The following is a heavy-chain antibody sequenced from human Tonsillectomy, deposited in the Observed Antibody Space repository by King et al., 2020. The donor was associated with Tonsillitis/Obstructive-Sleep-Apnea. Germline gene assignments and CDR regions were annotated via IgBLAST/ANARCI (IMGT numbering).Heavy chain of an antibody. J-gene: IGHJ6*03. CDR3: ARGEAAAGTGGGYYYYYYMDV. D-gene: IGHD6-13*01. Sequence: HVQLQQWGAGLLRPSETLSLTCAVYGESFSGYYWSWIRQPPGKGLEWIGEINHSGSTNYNPSLKSRVTISVDTSKNQFSLKLSSVTAADPAVYYCARGEAAAGTGGGYYYYYYMDVWGKGTTVTVSS. CDR2: INHSGST. V-gene: IGHV4-34*01. CDR1: GESFSGYY.